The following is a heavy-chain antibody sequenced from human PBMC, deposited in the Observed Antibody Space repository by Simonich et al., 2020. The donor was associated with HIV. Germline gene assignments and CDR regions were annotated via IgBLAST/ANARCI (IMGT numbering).Heavy chain of an antibody. CDR3: TKGRSSYYYYAMDV. J-gene: IGHJ6*02. Sequence: EVQLVESGGGLVQPGRSLRLSCAASGFTFNDYAMHWVRQAPGKGREWVAGMKWRGGSIGDADSVKGRVTISRDNAKNSLYLQMNSLRAEDTALYYCTKGRSSYYYYAMDVWGQGTTVTVSS. CDR2: MKWRGGSI. D-gene: IGHD6-6*01. CDR1: GFTFNDYA. V-gene: IGHV3-9*01.